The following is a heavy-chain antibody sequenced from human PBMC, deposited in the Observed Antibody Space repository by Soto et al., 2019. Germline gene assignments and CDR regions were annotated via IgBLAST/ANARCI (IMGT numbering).Heavy chain of an antibody. CDR3: ARERLAPPLGAIDY. Sequence: PGGSLGLSCAASGFTFSSYGMHWVRQAPGKGLEWVAVISYDGSNKYYADSVQGRFTISRDNSKNTLYLQMNSLRAEDTAVYYCARERLAPPLGAIDYRGQGSLVTGSS. D-gene: IGHD1-26*01. CDR1: GFTFSSYG. V-gene: IGHV3-30*03. CDR2: ISYDGSNK. J-gene: IGHJ4*02.